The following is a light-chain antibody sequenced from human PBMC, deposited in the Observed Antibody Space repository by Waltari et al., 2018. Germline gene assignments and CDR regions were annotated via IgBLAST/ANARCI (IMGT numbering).Light chain of an antibody. Sequence: DIQLTQSPSSVSASVGDRVTVACRASQGISFWLTWYQQKPGEAPKLLIFAASTLETGVPSRFSGGGSGTEFNLTISSLQPEDLGTYYCQQAADFPLTFGGGTKVEIK. CDR2: AAS. V-gene: IGKV1-12*01. CDR1: QGISFW. J-gene: IGKJ4*01. CDR3: QQAADFPLT.